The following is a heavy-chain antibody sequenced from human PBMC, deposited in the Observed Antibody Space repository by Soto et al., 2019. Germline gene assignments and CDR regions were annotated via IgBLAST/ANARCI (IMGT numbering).Heavy chain of an antibody. J-gene: IGHJ6*02. V-gene: IGHV3-30-3*01. D-gene: IGHD6-6*01. CDR3: ARDLGWAARPGYVLGMDV. Sequence: GGSLRLSCAASGFTFSSYAMHWVRQAPGKGLEWVAVISYDGSNKYYADSVKGRFTISRDNSKNTLYLQMNSLRAEETAVYYCARDLGWAARPGYVLGMDVWGQGTTVTVSS. CDR1: GFTFSSYA. CDR2: ISYDGSNK.